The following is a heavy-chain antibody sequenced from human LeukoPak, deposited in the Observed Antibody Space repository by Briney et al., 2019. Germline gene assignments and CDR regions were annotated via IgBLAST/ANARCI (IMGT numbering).Heavy chain of an antibody. D-gene: IGHD4-23*01. CDR3: TTRPTVVTDY. CDR1: RFTFSDAW. V-gene: IGHV3-15*01. CDR2: IKSKTDGGTT. J-gene: IGHJ4*02. Sequence: GGSLTLSCAASRFTFSDAWMSWVRQAPGKGLEWVGRIKSKTDGGTTDYAAPVKGRFTISRDDSKNTLYLQMDSLKAEDTAVYFCTTRPTVVTDYWGQGTLVTVSS.